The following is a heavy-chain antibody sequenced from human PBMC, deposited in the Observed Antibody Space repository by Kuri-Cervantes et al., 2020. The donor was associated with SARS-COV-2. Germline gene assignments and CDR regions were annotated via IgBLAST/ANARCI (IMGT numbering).Heavy chain of an antibody. CDR1: GFTFSDHY. D-gene: IGHD6-19*01. J-gene: IGHJ4*02. V-gene: IGHV3-72*01. Sequence: GESLKISCAASGFTFSDHYTDWVRQAPGKGLEWVGRTRNKANSYTTEYAASVKGRFTISRDDSKNPLYLQMNSLKTEDTAVYYCASAVAGLFDYWGQGTLVTVSS. CDR3: ASAVAGLFDY. CDR2: TRNKANSYTT.